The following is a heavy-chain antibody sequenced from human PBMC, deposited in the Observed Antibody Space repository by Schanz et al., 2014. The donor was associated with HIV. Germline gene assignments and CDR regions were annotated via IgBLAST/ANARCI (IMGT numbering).Heavy chain of an antibody. Sequence: EVEMSESGGGLVQPGGSLRLSCVASGFTFGSYAVSWVRQAPGKGLEWVSYISSSSTTRHYADSVKGRFTISRDNAKNSLSLQMNSLRDEDTAVYYCARSPSYGMDVWGQGTTVTVSS. V-gene: IGHV3-48*02. J-gene: IGHJ6*02. CDR1: GFTFGSYA. CDR2: ISSSSTTR. CDR3: ARSPSYGMDV.